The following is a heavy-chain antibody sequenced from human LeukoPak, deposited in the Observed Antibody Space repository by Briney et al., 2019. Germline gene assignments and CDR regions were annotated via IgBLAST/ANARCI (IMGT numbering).Heavy chain of an antibody. Sequence: PSETLSLTCAVYGGSFSGYYWSWIRQPPGKGLEWIGEINHSGSTNYNPSLKSRVTISVDTSKNQFSLKLSSVTAADTAVYYCARLGDFWSGYHDYWGQGTLVTASS. CDR3: ARLGDFWSGYHDY. D-gene: IGHD3-3*01. V-gene: IGHV4-34*01. CDR1: GGSFSGYY. CDR2: INHSGST. J-gene: IGHJ4*02.